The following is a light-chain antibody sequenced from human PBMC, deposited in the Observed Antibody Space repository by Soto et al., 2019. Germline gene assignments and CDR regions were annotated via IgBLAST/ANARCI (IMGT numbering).Light chain of an antibody. V-gene: IGLV2-14*01. CDR1: SSDVGGYNY. J-gene: IGLJ2*01. Sequence: QSALTQPASVSGSPGQSITISCTGTSSDVGGYNYVSWFQQHPGKDPNLMIYDVYRRPSGVSYRVSGSKSGNTASLTISGLQAEDEADYYCSSYTTRGTVVFGGGTKVTVL. CDR3: SSYTTRGTVV. CDR2: DVY.